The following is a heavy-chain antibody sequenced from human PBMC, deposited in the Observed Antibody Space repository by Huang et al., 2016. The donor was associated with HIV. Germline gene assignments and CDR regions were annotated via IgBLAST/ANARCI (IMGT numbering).Heavy chain of an antibody. V-gene: IGHV3-7*01. CDR1: TVTFSAYW. CDR2: IRQDGSEK. Sequence: LVESGGGLVRPGGSLRLSCAGSTVTFSAYWMTWVRQSPGQGLEWVASIRQDGSEKHYLDAVEGRFNSSRDNGKKLLFLEMRSLGVDDTAVYFCSTKADAMDVWGQGTTVIVSS. J-gene: IGHJ6*02. D-gene: IGHD2-8*01. CDR3: STKADAMDV.